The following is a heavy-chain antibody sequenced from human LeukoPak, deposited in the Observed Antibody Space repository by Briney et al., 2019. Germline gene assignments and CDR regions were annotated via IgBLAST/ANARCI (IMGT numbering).Heavy chain of an antibody. CDR3: ARDCPEEVILYYFDY. CDR1: GFTFSSYA. CDR2: ISYDGSNK. J-gene: IGHJ4*02. D-gene: IGHD3-16*02. Sequence: GGSLRLSCAASGFTFSSYAMHWVRQAPGKGLEWVAVISYDGSNKYYADSVKGRFTISRDNSKNTLYLQMNSLRAEDTAVYYCARDCPEEVILYYFDYWGQGTLVTVSS. V-gene: IGHV3-30*04.